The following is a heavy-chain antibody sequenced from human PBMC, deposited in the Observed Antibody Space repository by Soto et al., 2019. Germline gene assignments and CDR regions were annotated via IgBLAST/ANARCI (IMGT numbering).Heavy chain of an antibody. CDR3: TRDMDYGDRAFGDY. J-gene: IGHJ4*02. V-gene: IGHV3-30-3*01. Sequence: QVQLVESGGGVVQPGRSLRLSCAASGFTFSTYAMYWVRQAPGKGLEWGAVISYDGSKKYYADSVKGRFTISRDNSKNTRYLQMNSLRTDDTAVYYCTRDMDYGDRAFGDYWGQGTLVTVSS. CDR1: GFTFSTYA. D-gene: IGHD4-17*01. CDR2: ISYDGSKK.